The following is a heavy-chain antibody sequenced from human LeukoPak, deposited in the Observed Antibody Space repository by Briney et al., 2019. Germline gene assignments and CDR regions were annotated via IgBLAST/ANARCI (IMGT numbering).Heavy chain of an antibody. J-gene: IGHJ6*04. CDR3: AELGINMIGGV. V-gene: IGHV3-23*01. CDR2: ISDRGDST. CDR1: GFSVTTYA. D-gene: IGHD3-10*02. Sequence: GGSLTLSCAASGFSVTTYAMGWVRQAPGKGLEWVSVISDRGDSTHYADSVKGRFTISRDSSKNTLYLQMNSLRAEDTAVYYCAELGINMIGGVWGKGTTVTISS.